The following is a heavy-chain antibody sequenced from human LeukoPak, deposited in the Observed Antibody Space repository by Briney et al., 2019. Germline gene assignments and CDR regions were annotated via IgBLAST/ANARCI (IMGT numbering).Heavy chain of an antibody. CDR2: INHSGST. D-gene: IGHD4-17*01. CDR1: GGFISSYY. V-gene: IGHV4-34*01. Sequence: SETLPLTCTVSGGFISSYYWSWIRQPPGKGLEWIGEINHSGSTNYNPSLKSRVTISVDTSKNQFSLKLSSVTAADTAVYYCARGPPYGGDYEGYWGQGTLVTVSS. CDR3: ARGPPYGGDYEGY. J-gene: IGHJ4*02.